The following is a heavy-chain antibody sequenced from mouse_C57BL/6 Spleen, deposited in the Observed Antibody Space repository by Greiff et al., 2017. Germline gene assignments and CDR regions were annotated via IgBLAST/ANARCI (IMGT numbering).Heavy chain of an antibody. CDR3: ASGDGDYAMDY. Sequence: QVQLQQPGAELVKPGASVKMSCKASGYTFTSYWITWVKQRPGQGLEWIGDIYPGSGSTNYNEKFKSTATLTVDTSSSTAYMQLSSLPSEDSAVYYCASGDGDYAMDYWGQGTSVTVSS. V-gene: IGHV1-55*01. D-gene: IGHD1-1*02. CDR1: GYTFTSYW. CDR2: IYPGSGST. J-gene: IGHJ4*01.